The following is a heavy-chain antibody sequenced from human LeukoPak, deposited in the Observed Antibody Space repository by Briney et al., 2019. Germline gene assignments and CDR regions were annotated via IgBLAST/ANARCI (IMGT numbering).Heavy chain of an antibody. Sequence: GGSLRLSCAASGFTFNTYGMHWVRQAPGKGLKWVAFIRYDGSYKYYADSVKGRFTISRDNSKNTLYLQMNSLRADDTAVYYCAELGITMIGGVWGKGTTVTTSS. D-gene: IGHD3-10*02. CDR1: GFTFNTYG. CDR3: AELGITMIGGV. CDR2: IRYDGSYK. J-gene: IGHJ6*04. V-gene: IGHV3-30*02.